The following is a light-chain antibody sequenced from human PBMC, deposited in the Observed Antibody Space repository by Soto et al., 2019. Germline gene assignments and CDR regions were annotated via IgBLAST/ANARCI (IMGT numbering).Light chain of an antibody. J-gene: IGKJ5*01. V-gene: IGKV3-11*01. CDR3: QQRSNWPPVIT. Sequence: EIVLTQSPATLSLSPGERATLSCRASQSFSSYLAWYQQKPGQAPRLLIYDASKRPTGIPARLSGRGSGTDFTLPISRLEPEDFAVYYCQQRSNWPPVITFGQGTRLEIK. CDR2: DAS. CDR1: QSFSSY.